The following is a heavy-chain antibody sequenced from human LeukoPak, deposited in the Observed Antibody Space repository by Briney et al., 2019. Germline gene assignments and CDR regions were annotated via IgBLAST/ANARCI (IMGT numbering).Heavy chain of an antibody. CDR3: AKRYASAWFGY. D-gene: IGHD2-2*01. CDR2: IYWNDDK. Sequence: SGPTLVKPTQTLTLTCTFSGFSLSTSGVGVGWTRQPPGKALEWLALIYWNDDKRYSPSLKSRLTITKDTSKNQVVPTMTDMDPVDTATYYCAKRYASAWFGYGGQGTLVTVPS. J-gene: IGHJ4*02. V-gene: IGHV2-5*01. CDR1: GFSLSTSGVG.